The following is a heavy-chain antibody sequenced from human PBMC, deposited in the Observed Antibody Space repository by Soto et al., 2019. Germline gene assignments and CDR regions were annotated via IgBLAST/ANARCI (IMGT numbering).Heavy chain of an antibody. CDR3: AREGYGSGSNDY. D-gene: IGHD3-10*01. CDR1: GGSISSGGYY. V-gene: IGHV4-31*03. J-gene: IGHJ4*02. CDR2: IYYSGST. Sequence: VQLQESGPGLVKPSQTLSLTCTVSGGSISSGGYYWSWIRQRPGKGLEWIGYIYYSGSTYYNPSLKSRVTKSVDTSKNQFSLKLSAVTAADTAVYYCAREGYGSGSNDYWGQGTLVTVSS.